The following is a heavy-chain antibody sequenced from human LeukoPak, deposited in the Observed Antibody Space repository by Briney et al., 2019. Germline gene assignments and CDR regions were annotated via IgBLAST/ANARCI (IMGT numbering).Heavy chain of an antibody. CDR1: GGSISSSSYY. CDR3: ARVARGGSYSYGYSDYYYYYYMDV. V-gene: IGHV4-39*01. D-gene: IGHD5-18*01. J-gene: IGHJ6*03. CDR2: IYYSGST. Sequence: SETLSLTCTVSGGSISSSSYYWGWIRQPPGKGLEWIGSIYYSGSTYYHPSLKSRVTISVDTSKNQFSLKLSSVTAADTAVYYCARVARGGSYSYGYSDYYYYYYMDVWGKGTTVTVSS.